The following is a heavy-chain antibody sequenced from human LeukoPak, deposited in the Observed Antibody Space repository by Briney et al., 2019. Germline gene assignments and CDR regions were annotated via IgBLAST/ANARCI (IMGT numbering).Heavy chain of an antibody. D-gene: IGHD4-23*01. CDR3: AKSYINYGGNSADAFDI. CDR1: EFTSADYA. J-gene: IGHJ3*02. CDR2: ISRNSDTI. Sequence: PGRSLRLSCAASEFTSADYAMHWVRQAPGKGLEWVSGISRNSDTIGYADSVKGRFTISRDNAKNSLYLQINSLRIEDMALYYCAKSYINYGGNSADAFDIWGQGTMVTVSS. V-gene: IGHV3-9*02.